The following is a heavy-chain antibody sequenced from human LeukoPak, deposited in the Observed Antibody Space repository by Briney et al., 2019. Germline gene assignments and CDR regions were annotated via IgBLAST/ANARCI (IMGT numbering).Heavy chain of an antibody. Sequence: PSETLSLTCAVSGYPISSGYYWGWIRQPPGKGLEWIGSIYHSGSTYYNPSLKSRVTISVDTSKNQFSLKLSSVTAADTAVYYCARDGRWGVGVVMGSYFGPWGQGTLVTVS. CDR3: ARDGRWGVGVVMGSYFGP. D-gene: IGHD3-3*01. J-gene: IGHJ5*02. CDR1: GYPISSGYY. CDR2: IYHSGST. V-gene: IGHV4-38-2*02.